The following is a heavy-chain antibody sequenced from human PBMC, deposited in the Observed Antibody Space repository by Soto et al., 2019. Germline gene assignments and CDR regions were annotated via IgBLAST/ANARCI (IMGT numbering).Heavy chain of an antibody. J-gene: IGHJ3*02. CDR2: TYYRSKWYN. CDR3: ARERYGDYGRGTFDI. V-gene: IGHV6-1*01. Sequence: SQTLSLTCAISGDSVSNNSAAWNWIRQSPSRGLEWLGRTYYRSKWYNDYAVSVKSRITINPDTSKNQFSLQLNSVPPEDTAVYYCARERYGDYGRGTFDIWGQGTMVTVSS. D-gene: IGHD4-17*01. CDR1: GDSVSNNSAA.